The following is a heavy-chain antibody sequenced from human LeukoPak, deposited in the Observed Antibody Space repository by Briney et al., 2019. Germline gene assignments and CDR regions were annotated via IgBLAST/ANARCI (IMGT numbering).Heavy chain of an antibody. CDR1: GGIFSSYA. V-gene: IGHV1-69*05. CDR3: ARDRGYSYGYLDY. CDR2: IIPIFGTA. Sequence: SVKVSCKASGGIFSSYAISWVRQAPGQGLEWMGGIIPIFGTANYARKFQGRVTITTDESTSTAYMELSSLRSEDTAVYYCARDRGYSYGYLDYWGQGTLVTVSS. D-gene: IGHD5-18*01. J-gene: IGHJ4*02.